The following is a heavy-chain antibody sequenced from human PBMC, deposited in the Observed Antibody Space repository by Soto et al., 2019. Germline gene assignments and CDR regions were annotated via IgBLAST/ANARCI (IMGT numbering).Heavy chain of an antibody. CDR2: ISGSGGST. J-gene: IGHJ4*02. CDR3: AKDRAFSGSYFDY. CDR1: GFTFSSYA. V-gene: IGHV3-23*01. Sequence: GGSLRLSCGASGFTFSSYAMSWVRQAPGKGLEWVSAISGSGGSTYYADSVKGRFTISRDNSKNTLYLQMNSLRAEDTAVYYCAKDRAFSGSYFDYWGQGTLVTVSS. D-gene: IGHD1-26*01.